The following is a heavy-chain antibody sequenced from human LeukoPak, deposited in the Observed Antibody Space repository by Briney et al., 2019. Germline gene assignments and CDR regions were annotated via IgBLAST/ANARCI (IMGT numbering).Heavy chain of an antibody. CDR3: ARGRDNCGGDCAPIY. CDR2: INHSGST. Sequence: GSLRLSCAASGFSFSSYTMNWIRQPPGKGLEWIGEINHSGSTNYNPSLKSRVTISVDTSKNQFSLKLSSVTAADTAVYYCARGRDNCGGDCAPIYWGQGTLVTVSS. V-gene: IGHV4-34*01. CDR1: GFSFSSYT. J-gene: IGHJ4*02. D-gene: IGHD2-21*02.